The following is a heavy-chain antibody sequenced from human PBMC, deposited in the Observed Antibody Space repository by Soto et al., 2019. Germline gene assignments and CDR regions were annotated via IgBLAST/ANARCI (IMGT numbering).Heavy chain of an antibody. CDR3: ARVSGSYYYYYGMDV. CDR2: IIPILGIA. V-gene: IGHV1-69*02. Sequence: QVQLVQSGAEVKKPGSSVKVSCKASGGTFSSYTISWVRHAPGQGLEWMGRIIPILGIANYAQKFQGRVTITADKATSTAYLELSSLRSEETAGYYCARVSGSYYYYYGMDVWGQGTTVTVSS. CDR1: GGTFSSYT. J-gene: IGHJ6*02. D-gene: IGHD1-26*01.